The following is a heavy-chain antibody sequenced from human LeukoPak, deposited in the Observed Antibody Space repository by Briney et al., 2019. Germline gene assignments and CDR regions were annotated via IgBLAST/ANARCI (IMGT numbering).Heavy chain of an antibody. D-gene: IGHD6-13*01. CDR2: IGTAGDT. V-gene: IGHV3-13*04. CDR1: GFTFSNYD. CDR3: ARRQPVVAATDPDWYFDL. Sequence: PGGSLRLSCAASGFTFSNYDLHCVRQATGKGLEWVSAIGTAGDTYYPGSVKGRFTVSRENAKNSLYLQMNTLRAGDTAVYYCARRQPVVAATDPDWYFDLWGRGTLVTVPS. J-gene: IGHJ2*01.